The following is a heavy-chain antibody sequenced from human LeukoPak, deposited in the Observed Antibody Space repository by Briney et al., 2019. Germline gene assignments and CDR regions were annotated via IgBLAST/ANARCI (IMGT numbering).Heavy chain of an antibody. Sequence: GRSLRLSCAASGFTFSNYGMHWVRQAPGKGLEWVAVIWYDGSNKYYADSVKGRFTISRDNSKNTLYLQMNSLRAEDTAVYYCARDGEAKGFDYWGQGTLVTVSS. CDR3: ARDGEAKGFDY. CDR1: GFTFSNYG. V-gene: IGHV3-33*01. J-gene: IGHJ4*02. CDR2: IWYDGSNK. D-gene: IGHD3-10*01.